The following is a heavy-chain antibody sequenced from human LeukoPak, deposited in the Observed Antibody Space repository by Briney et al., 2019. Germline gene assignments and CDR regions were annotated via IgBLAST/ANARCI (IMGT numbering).Heavy chain of an antibody. CDR3: ASGSIAPQTDY. V-gene: IGHV1-46*01. CDR2: INPSGGST. D-gene: IGHD6-6*01. Sequence: ASVKVSCKASGYTFTSYYMHWVRQAPGQGLEWMGIINPSGGSTSYAQKFQGRVTMTRDTSTSTAYMELSSLRSEDTAVYYCASGSIAPQTDYWGQGTLVTVSS. J-gene: IGHJ4*02. CDR1: GYTFTSYY.